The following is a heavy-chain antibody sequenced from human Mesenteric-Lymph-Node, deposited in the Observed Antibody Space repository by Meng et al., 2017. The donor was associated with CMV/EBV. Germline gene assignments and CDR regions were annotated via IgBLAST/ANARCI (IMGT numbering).Heavy chain of an antibody. CDR1: GFTFSSYS. Sequence: LSLTCAASGFTFSSYSMNWVRQAPGKGLEWVSYISSSSSTIYYADSVKGRFTISRDNAKNSLYLQMNSLRAEDTAVYYCASFDFWSGYYIGYYYGMDVWGQGTTVTVSS. J-gene: IGHJ6*02. D-gene: IGHD3-3*01. V-gene: IGHV3-48*04. CDR2: ISSSSSTI. CDR3: ASFDFWSGYYIGYYYGMDV.